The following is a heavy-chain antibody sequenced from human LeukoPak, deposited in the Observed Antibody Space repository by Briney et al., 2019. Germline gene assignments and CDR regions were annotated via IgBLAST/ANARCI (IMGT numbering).Heavy chain of an antibody. J-gene: IGHJ4*02. Sequence: PSETLSLTRAVYGGSLSGYYWSWIRQPPGKGLEWMGEINHSGSTNYNPSIKSRVTISVDTSKNQFSLKLSSVTAADTAVYYCARGLTVRRIDYWGQGTLVTVSS. CDR3: ARGLTVRRIDY. V-gene: IGHV4-34*01. CDR1: GGSLSGYY. D-gene: IGHD3-9*01. CDR2: INHSGST.